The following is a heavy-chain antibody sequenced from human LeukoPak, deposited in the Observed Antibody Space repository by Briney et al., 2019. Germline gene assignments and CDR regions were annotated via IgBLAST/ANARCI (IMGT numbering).Heavy chain of an antibody. D-gene: IGHD3-22*01. CDR2: INHSGST. CDR1: GGSFSGYY. J-gene: IGHJ5*02. Sequence: SETLSLTCAVYGGSFSGYYWSWIRQPPGKGLEWIGEINHSGSTNYNPSLKSRVTVSVDTSKNQFSLKLNSVTAADTAMYYCARYSNVYFGPFDPWGRGTPVTVSS. CDR3: ARYSNVYFGPFDP. V-gene: IGHV4-34*01.